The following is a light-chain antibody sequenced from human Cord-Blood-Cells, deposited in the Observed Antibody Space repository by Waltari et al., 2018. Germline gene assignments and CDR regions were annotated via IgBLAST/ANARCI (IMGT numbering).Light chain of an antibody. J-gene: IGKJ3*01. CDR2: AAS. CDR3: QQYDNLPFT. V-gene: IGKV1-33*01. Sequence: DIQMTQSPSSLSASVGDSVTITCQASQDISNYLNWYQQKPGKAPKLLIYAASNLETGVPSRFSGSGSGTDFTFTISSLQPEDIATYYCQQYDNLPFTFGPGTKVDIK. CDR1: QDISNY.